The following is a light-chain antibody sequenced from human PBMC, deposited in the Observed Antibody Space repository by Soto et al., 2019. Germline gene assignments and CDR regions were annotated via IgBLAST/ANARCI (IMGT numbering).Light chain of an antibody. CDR3: QQYGSSPWT. V-gene: IGKV3-20*01. Sequence: EIVLTQSPATLSVSPWERATLSCMASQSVSSNLAWYQQKPGQAPRLLIYAASRRATGIPDRFSGSGSGTDFTLTISRLEPEDFAVYYCQQYGSSPWTFGQGTKVEI. CDR1: QSVSSN. J-gene: IGKJ1*01. CDR2: AAS.